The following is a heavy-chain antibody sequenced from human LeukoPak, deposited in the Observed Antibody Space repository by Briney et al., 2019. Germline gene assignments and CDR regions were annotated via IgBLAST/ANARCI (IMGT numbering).Heavy chain of an antibody. CDR1: GGSISSYY. D-gene: IGHD3-22*01. V-gene: IGHV4-59*08. J-gene: IGHJ4*02. CDR2: IYYSGST. CDR3: ARLTYYYDSSGYFEYYFDY. Sequence: SETLSLTCTVSGGSISSYYWSWIRQPPGKGLEWIGYIYYSGSTNYNPSLKSRVTISVDTSKNQFSPKLSSVTAADTAVYYCARLTYYYDSSGYFEYYFDYWGQGTLVTVSS.